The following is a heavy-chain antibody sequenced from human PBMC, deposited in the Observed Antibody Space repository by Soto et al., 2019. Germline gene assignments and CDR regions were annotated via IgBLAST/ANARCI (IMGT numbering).Heavy chain of an antibody. CDR2: MYHSGSP. Sequence: PSETLSLTCAVSGGVSSGGGYFWTWIRQPQRKGLEWIGYMYHSGSPLYNPSLKSRATIAIDLSKNQLSLKLASVTAADTAVYYGAREGRKGYLEIEPWGQGTLVA. J-gene: IGHJ1*01. CDR3: AREGRKGYLEIEP. V-gene: IGHV4-30-2*01. D-gene: IGHD2-21*01. CDR1: GGVSSGGGYF.